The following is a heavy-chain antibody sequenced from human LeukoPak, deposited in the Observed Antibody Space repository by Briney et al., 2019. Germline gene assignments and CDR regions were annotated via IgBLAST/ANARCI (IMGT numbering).Heavy chain of an antibody. D-gene: IGHD3-3*01. CDR2: INPSGGST. J-gene: IGHJ3*02. CDR1: GYTFSSYE. CDR3: ARVKDFWSGVDAFDI. V-gene: IGHV1-46*01. Sequence: GASVKVSCKASGYTFSSYEINWVRQATGQGLEWMGIINPSGGSTSYAQKFQGRVTMTRDMSTSTVYMELSSLRSEDTAVYYCARVKDFWSGVDAFDIWGQGTMVTVSS.